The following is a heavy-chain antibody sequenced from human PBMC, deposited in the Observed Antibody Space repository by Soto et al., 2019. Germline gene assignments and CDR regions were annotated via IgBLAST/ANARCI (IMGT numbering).Heavy chain of an antibody. V-gene: IGHV3-30*18. D-gene: IGHD3-22*01. CDR1: GFTFSSYG. J-gene: IGHJ4*02. Sequence: GGSLRLSCAASGFTFSSYGMHWVRQAPGKGLEWVAVISYDGSNKYYADSVKGRFTISRGNSKNTLYLQMNSLRAEDTAVYYCAKTPHHYDSSGYSDYWGQGTLVTVSS. CDR3: AKTPHHYDSSGYSDY. CDR2: ISYDGSNK.